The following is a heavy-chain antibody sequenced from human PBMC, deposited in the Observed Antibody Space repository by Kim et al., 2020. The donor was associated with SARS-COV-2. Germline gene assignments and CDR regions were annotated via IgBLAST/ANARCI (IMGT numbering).Heavy chain of an antibody. J-gene: IGHJ6*01. D-gene: IGHD6-19*01. CDR2: ISGGGVNK. CDR3: AKVVGMEDYNYYYYYGM. Sequence: GGSLRLSCAASGFTFSSYAMSWVRQAPGKGLEWVSVISGGGVNKFYADSVRGRFTISRDNSKNTLFLQMNSLRDEDTALYYCAKVVGMEDYNYYYYYGM. CDR1: GFTFSSYA. V-gene: IGHV3-23*01.